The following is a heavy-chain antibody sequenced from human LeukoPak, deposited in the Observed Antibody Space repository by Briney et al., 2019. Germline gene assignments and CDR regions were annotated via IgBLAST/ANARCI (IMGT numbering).Heavy chain of an antibody. CDR1: GGSISSSSYY. J-gene: IGHJ3*02. V-gene: IGHV4-39*01. CDR2: IYYSGST. D-gene: IGHD6-6*01. CDR3: ARRLKYSGSRAYAYAFDI. Sequence: PSETLSLTCTVSGGSISSSSYYWGWIRQPPGKGLEWIGSIYYSGSTYYNPSLKSRVTISVDTSKNQFSLKLSSVTAADTAVYYCARRLKYSGSRAYAYAFDIWGQGTMVTVSS.